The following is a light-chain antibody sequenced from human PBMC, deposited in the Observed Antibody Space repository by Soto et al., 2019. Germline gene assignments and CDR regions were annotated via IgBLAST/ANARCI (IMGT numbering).Light chain of an antibody. V-gene: IGKV3-20*01. CDR3: QQYGNSLLT. CDR1: QSVSSNY. Sequence: EIVLTQSPGTLSLSPGERATLSCRASQSVSSNYLAWYQQKPGQAPRLLIYGASIRAPGIPDRFSGSGSGTDFTLTIRRLEPEYLAVYYCQQYGNSLLTFGGGTKVEIK. CDR2: GAS. J-gene: IGKJ4*01.